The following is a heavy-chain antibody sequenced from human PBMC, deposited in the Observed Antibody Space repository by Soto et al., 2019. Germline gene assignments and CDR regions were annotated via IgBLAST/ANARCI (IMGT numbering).Heavy chain of an antibody. J-gene: IGHJ6*02. D-gene: IGHD3-3*01. Sequence: QVQLVQSGAEVKKPGSSVKVSCKASGGTFSSYAISWVRQAPGQGLEWMGGIIPIFGTANYAQKFQGRVTITADESTSTAYMELSSLRSEDTAVYYCAREGPFTIFGVVNYYYGMDVWGQGTTVTVSS. CDR3: AREGPFTIFGVVNYYYGMDV. CDR1: GGTFSSYA. CDR2: IIPIFGTA. V-gene: IGHV1-69*01.